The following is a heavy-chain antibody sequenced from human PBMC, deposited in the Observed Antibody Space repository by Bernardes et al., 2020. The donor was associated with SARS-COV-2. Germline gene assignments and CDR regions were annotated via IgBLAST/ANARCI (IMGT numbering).Heavy chain of an antibody. J-gene: IGHJ6*02. CDR3: ARDLDSGMDV. CDR1: GGSISSHF. Sequence: ETLSLTCTVSGGSISSHFWSWVRQAPGKGLEWVANIKQDASDKYYVDSVKGRFTIFRDNAKNSLYLQMNSLRVEDTALYFCARDLDSGMDVWGQGTTVTVSS. V-gene: IGHV3-7*01. CDR2: IKQDASDK.